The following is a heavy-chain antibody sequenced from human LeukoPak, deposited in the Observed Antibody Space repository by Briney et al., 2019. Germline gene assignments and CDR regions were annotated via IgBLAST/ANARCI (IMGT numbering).Heavy chain of an antibody. CDR1: VGSISSYY. CDR3: VRWRYCGGVRHPNCFDF. CDR2: IYYSGST. Sequence: SETLSLTCTVSVGSISSYYWSWIRLPAGKGLEWMGYIYYSGSTNYSPSLKTRVTMSVDTSKNQFSLKLSAVTPADTAIYYCVRWRYCGGVRHPNCFDFWGRGTLVTVSS. J-gene: IGHJ4*02. D-gene: IGHD2-21*01. V-gene: IGHV4-59*01.